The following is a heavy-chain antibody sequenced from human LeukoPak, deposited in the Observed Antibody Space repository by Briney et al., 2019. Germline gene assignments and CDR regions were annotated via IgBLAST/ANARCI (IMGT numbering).Heavy chain of an antibody. CDR3: AGEHSGGYRFDY. CDR2: IYHSGST. Sequence: SETLSLTCSVSGYSISSGYYWGWIRQPPGKGLEWIGSIYHSGSTYYNPSLKSRVTISVDTSKNQFSLKLSSVTPADTAVYYCAGEHSGGYRFDYWGQGTLVTVSS. J-gene: IGHJ4*02. V-gene: IGHV4-38-2*02. CDR1: GYSISSGYY. D-gene: IGHD3-22*01.